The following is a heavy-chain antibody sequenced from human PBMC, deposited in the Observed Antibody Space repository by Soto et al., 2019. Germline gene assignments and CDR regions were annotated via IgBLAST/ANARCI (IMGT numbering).Heavy chain of an antibody. Sequence: PSETLSLTCTVSGGSISSYYWNWLRQAPGKGLEWIGYVYYSENIDYSGITNYNPSLKSRVTISVDTSKNQFSLKLRSATAADTAVYYCARGLGYSYGSYFDYWGQGTLVTVSS. D-gene: IGHD5-18*01. V-gene: IGHV4-59*01. CDR3: ARGLGYSYGSYFDY. CDR2: VYYSENIDYSGIT. J-gene: IGHJ4*02. CDR1: GGSISSYY.